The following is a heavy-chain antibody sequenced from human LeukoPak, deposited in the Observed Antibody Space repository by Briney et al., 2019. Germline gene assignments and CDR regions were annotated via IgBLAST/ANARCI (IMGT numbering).Heavy chain of an antibody. Sequence: QTLSLTCAISGDSVSSNSVTWDWIRQSPSRGLEWLGRTYYRSTWYNDYAVSVRGRITVNPDTSKNQFSLHLNSVTPEDTAVYYCARRLTQYDCFDPWGQGILVTVSS. CDR2: TYYRSTWYN. D-gene: IGHD2-2*01. CDR3: ARRLTQYDCFDP. CDR1: GDSVSSNSVT. J-gene: IGHJ5*02. V-gene: IGHV6-1*01.